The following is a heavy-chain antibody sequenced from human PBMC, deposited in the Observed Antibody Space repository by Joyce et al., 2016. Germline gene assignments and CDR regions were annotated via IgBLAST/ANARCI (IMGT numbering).Heavy chain of an antibody. CDR3: ARRTWHNAFDV. Sequence: QVQLVQSGTELKKPGASVTVSCKGSGYTLADFYLHWVRQAPGQGLEWMGWMNPNNGDTDDAQKLQGRVSMTRDTSIRTAYMELNRLRSDDTAVYYCARRTWHNAFDVWGQGTIVTVSP. D-gene: IGHD1/OR15-1a*01. CDR1: GYTLADFY. V-gene: IGHV1-2*02. J-gene: IGHJ3*01. CDR2: MNPNNGDT.